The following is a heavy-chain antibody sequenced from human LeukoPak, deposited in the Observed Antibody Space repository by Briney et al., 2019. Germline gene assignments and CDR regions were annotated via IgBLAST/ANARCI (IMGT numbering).Heavy chain of an antibody. CDR2: IWYDGSNK. J-gene: IGHJ4*02. D-gene: IGHD6-19*01. V-gene: IGHV3-33*01. Sequence: GGSLRLSCAASGFTFSSYGMHWVRQAPGKGLEWVAVIWYDGSNKYYADSVKGRFTISRDNSKNTLYLQMNSLRAEDTAVYYCARDPLSSGTPFDCWGQGTLVTVSS. CDR1: GFTFSSYG. CDR3: ARDPLSSGTPFDC.